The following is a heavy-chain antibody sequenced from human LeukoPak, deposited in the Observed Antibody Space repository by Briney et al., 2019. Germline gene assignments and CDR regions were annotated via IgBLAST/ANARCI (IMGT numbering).Heavy chain of an antibody. D-gene: IGHD6-19*01. CDR1: GFTFSSHW. CDR2: IKQDGSEK. V-gene: IGHV3-7*01. CDR3: ARDTSAWRYGMDV. Sequence: GSLRLSCEASGFTFSSHWMSWVRQAPGKGLEWVAIIKQDGSEKDYVDSVTGRFTISRDNAKNSLYLQMNSLGDEDTAVYYCARDTSAWRYGMDVWGQGTTVTVSS. J-gene: IGHJ6*02.